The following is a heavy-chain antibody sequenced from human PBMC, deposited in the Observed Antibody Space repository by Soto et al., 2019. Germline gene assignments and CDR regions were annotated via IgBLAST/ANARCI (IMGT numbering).Heavy chain of an antibody. CDR2: INHSGST. V-gene: IGHV4-34*01. D-gene: IGHD1-7*01. Sequence: SETLSLTCAVYGGSFSGYYWSWIRQPPGKGLEWIGEINHSGSTNYNPSLKSRVTISVDTSKNQFSLKLSSVTAADTAVYYCASSITGTTRWFDPWGQGTLVTVSS. J-gene: IGHJ5*02. CDR3: ASSITGTTRWFDP. CDR1: GGSFSGYY.